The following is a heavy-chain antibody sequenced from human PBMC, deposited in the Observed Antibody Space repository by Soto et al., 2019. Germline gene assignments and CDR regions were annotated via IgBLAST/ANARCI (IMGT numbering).Heavy chain of an antibody. CDR2: TAYDGNRE. CDR1: GFTFSMYV. J-gene: IGHJ4*02. CDR3: ARVGGSFYGSWDS. D-gene: IGHD1-26*01. V-gene: IGHV3-30-3*01. Sequence: QVQLVESGGGVVQPGRSLRLSCAASGFTFSMYVMHWVRQAPGKGLEWVAVTAYDGNREYYGDSVKGRFFVSRDNSKNTLYLQMNSLRPEDTAVYYCARVGGSFYGSWDSWGQGALVTVSS.